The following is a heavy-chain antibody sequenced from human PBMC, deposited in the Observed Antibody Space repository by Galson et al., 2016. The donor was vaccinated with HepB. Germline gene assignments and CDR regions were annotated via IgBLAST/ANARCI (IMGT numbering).Heavy chain of an antibody. CDR2: IYYSGHT. V-gene: IGHV4-39*01. J-gene: IGHJ4*02. D-gene: IGHD3-10*01. CDR3: ARLLGKYYFGSGSYYKDFDY. CDR1: GGSISSYSGAYY. Sequence: SETLSLTCTVSGGSISSYSGAYYWGWIRQPPGKGLEWIGTIYYSGHTNYNPSLKSRVTVSVDTSKNQFSLKLSSVTAADTAVYYCARLLGKYYFGSGSYYKDFDYWGQGTLVIVSS.